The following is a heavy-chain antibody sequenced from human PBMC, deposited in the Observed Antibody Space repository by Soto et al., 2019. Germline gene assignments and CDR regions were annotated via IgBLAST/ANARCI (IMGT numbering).Heavy chain of an antibody. CDR3: ARGLHSLFDY. CDR2: IWYDGNNK. J-gene: IGHJ4*02. V-gene: IGHV3-33*01. Sequence: SGWTSSSYNMHWVRQAPGKGLEWVAVIWYDGNNKYYADSVKGRFTISRDNSNNTLYVQMTSLRAEDTAVYYCARGLHSLFDYWGQGTLVTVSS. CDR1: GWTSSSYN. D-gene: IGHD2-21*01.